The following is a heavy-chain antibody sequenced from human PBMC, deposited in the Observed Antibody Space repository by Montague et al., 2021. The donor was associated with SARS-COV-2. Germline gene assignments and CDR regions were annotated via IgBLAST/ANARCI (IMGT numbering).Heavy chain of an antibody. V-gene: IGHV4-59*02. D-gene: IGHD6-13*01. CDR1: GGSVSSYY. J-gene: IGHJ4*02. CDR2: IYYSGNT. CDR3: ARGESYSTSWYYFFDY. Sequence: SETLSLTCTVSGGSVSSYYWSWIRQPPGKGLEWIGYIYYSGNTNXNPSLKSRVTISVDTSKNQVSLKLSSVTAADTAVYYRARGESYSTSWYYFFDYWGQGTLVTVSS.